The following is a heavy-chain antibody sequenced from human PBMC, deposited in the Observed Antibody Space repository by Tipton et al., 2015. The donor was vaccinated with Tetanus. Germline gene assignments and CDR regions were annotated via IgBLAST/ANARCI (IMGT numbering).Heavy chain of an antibody. CDR1: GGSISSGGYY. J-gene: IGHJ4*02. CDR3: ARAPSQDGDLDC. V-gene: IGHV4-31*03. Sequence: TLSLTCTVSGGSISSGGYYWSWIRQHPGKGLEWIGYIYYSGSTYYNPSLKNRVTISVDTSKNQFSLKLSSVTAADTAVYYCARAPSQDGDLDCWGQGTLVTVSS. CDR2: IYYSGST. D-gene: IGHD4-17*01.